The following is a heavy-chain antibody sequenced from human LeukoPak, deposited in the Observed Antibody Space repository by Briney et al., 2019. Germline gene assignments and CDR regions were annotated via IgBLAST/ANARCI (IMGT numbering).Heavy chain of an antibody. J-gene: IGHJ5*02. CDR2: INHSGST. Sequence: SETLSLTCAVYGGSFSGYYWSWIRQPPGKGLEWIGEINHSGSTNYNPSLKSRVTISVDTSKNQFSLKLSSVTAADTAVYYCAREGYSKWFAPWGQGTLVTVSS. CDR3: AREGYSKWFAP. CDR1: GGSFSGYY. D-gene: IGHD4-11*01. V-gene: IGHV4-34*01.